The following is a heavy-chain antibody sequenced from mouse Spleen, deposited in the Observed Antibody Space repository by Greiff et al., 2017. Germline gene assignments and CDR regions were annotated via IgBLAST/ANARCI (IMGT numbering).Heavy chain of an antibody. CDR1: GYTFTSYY. D-gene: IGHD2-3*01. CDR3: TMGRYYFDY. CDR2: INPSNGGT. J-gene: IGHJ2*01. Sequence: QVQLKESGAELVKPGASVKLSCKASGYTFTSYYMYWVKQRPGQGLEWIGEINPSNGGTNFNEKFKSKATLTVDKSSSTAYMQLSSLTSEDSAVYYCTMGRYYFDYWGQGTTLTVSS. V-gene: IGHV1S81*02.